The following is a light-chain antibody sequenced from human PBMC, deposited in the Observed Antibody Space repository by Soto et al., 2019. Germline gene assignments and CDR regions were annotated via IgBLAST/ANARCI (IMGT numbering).Light chain of an antibody. CDR1: QSISSY. V-gene: IGKV1-39*01. CDR3: QQSYRTQWT. J-gene: IGKJ1*01. Sequence: DIQMTQSPSSLSASVGDRVTITCRASQSISSYLNWYQQKPGKAPKLLIYAASSLQSGVTSRFSGSGSGTDFTLTISSLQTEDFATYYCQQSYRTQWTFGQGNKVESK. CDR2: AAS.